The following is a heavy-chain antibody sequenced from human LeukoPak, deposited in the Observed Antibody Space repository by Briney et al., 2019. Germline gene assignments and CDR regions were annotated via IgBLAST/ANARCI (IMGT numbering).Heavy chain of an antibody. CDR3: ARDLGYYYDSSGYNGDY. V-gene: IGHV1-2*02. Sequence: ASVTVSCKASGYTFTGYYMHWVRQAPGQGLEWMGWINPNSGGANYAQKFQGRVTMTRDTSISTAYMELSRLRSDDTAVYYCARDLGYYYDSSGYNGDYWGQGTLVTVSS. CDR1: GYTFTGYY. J-gene: IGHJ4*02. CDR2: INPNSGGA. D-gene: IGHD3-22*01.